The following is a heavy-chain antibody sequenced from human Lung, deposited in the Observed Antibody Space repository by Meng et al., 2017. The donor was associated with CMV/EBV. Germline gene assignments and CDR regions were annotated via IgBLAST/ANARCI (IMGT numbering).Heavy chain of an antibody. CDR2: INPNSGDT. CDR3: ARVKRYCTGGSCSSTGYYGMDV. Sequence: ASVXVSXKASGYNFTGYYMHWVRQAPGQGLEWMGWINPNSGDTNYAQKFQGRVTMTGDTSITTAYMELSRLRSDDMAVYYCARVKRYCTGGSCSSTGYYGMDVWGQGTXVNVSS. J-gene: IGHJ6*02. V-gene: IGHV1-2*02. CDR1: GYNFTGYY. D-gene: IGHD2-15*01.